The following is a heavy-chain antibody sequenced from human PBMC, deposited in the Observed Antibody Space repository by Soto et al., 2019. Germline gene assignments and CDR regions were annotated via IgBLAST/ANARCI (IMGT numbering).Heavy chain of an antibody. CDR2: ISYDGSNK. Sequence: QVQLVESGGGVVQPGRSLRLSCAASGFIFSKYGMHWVRQAPGKGLEWVAVISYDGSNKYYAESVKGRFIISRDKSENTLYLQMNSLRAEDTALYYCAKDLGSGKPYYYAMDVWGQGTTVTVSS. D-gene: IGHD3-10*01. CDR1: GFIFSKYG. CDR3: AKDLGSGKPYYYAMDV. V-gene: IGHV3-30*18. J-gene: IGHJ6*02.